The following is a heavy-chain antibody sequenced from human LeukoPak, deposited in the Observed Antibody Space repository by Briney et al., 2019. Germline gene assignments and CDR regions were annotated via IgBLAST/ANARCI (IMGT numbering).Heavy chain of an antibody. CDR3: AFRKDYDSSGYH. V-gene: IGHV1-18*01. CDR2: ISAYNGNT. Sequence: ASVKVSCKASGYTFTSYGISWVRQAPGQGLEWMGWISAYNGNTNYAQKLQGRVTMTTDTSTSTAYMELSSLRSEDTAVYYCAFRKDYDSSGYHWGQGTLATVSS. CDR1: GYTFTSYG. D-gene: IGHD3-22*01. J-gene: IGHJ4*02.